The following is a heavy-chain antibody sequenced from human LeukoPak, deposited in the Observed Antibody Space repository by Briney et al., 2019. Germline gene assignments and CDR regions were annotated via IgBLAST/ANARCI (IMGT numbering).Heavy chain of an antibody. J-gene: IGHJ4*02. CDR1: GFTFSSYS. V-gene: IGHV3-21*01. Sequence: GSLRLSCAASGFTFSSYSMNWVRQAPGKGLEWVSSISSSSSYIYCADSVKGRFTISRDNAKNSLYLQMNSLRAEDTAVYYCARGSEPLRYFDWLLPTSNQETDYWGQGTLVTVSS. CDR2: ISSSSSYI. CDR3: ARGSEPLRYFDWLLPTSNQETDY. D-gene: IGHD3-9*01.